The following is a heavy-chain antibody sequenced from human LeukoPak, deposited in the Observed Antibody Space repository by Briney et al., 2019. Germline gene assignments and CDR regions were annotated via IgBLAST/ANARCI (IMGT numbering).Heavy chain of an antibody. CDR3: ARNRVHVGGSPTYNFDH. Sequence: GASVKVSCNASGYTFATYFMHWGRQGPGQGLELMGIINPTGGSTTYSKEFQGRVTTTREMSTRTVYMELRSLRSEDTAVFYCARNRVHVGGSPTYNFDHWGQGTLVTVSS. CDR2: INPTGGST. V-gene: IGHV1-46*01. D-gene: IGHD2-15*01. CDR1: GYTFATYF. J-gene: IGHJ4*02.